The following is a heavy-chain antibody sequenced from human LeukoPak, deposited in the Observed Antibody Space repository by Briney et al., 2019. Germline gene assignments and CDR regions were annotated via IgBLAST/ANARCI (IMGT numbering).Heavy chain of an antibody. J-gene: IGHJ4*02. CDR1: GFTFRKYW. D-gene: IGHD2-2*01. Sequence: AGGSLRLSCAASGFTFRKYWLHWVRQAPGKGLVWVSRINPDDESTSYADSVKGRFTISRDNAKSTLYLQMYSLRAEDTAVYYCVRGWDVVVVPAALGTAYWGQGTLVTVSS. CDR2: INPDDEST. V-gene: IGHV3-74*01. CDR3: VRGWDVVVVPAALGTAY.